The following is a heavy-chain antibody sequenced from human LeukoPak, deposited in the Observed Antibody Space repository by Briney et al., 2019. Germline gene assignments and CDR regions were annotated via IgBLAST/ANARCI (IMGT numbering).Heavy chain of an antibody. V-gene: IGHV3-30*02. CDR3: AKSAVGATLGDY. CDR1: GFTFSSYG. D-gene: IGHD1-26*01. J-gene: IGHJ4*02. CDR2: IRYDGSNK. Sequence: GGSLRLSCAASGFTFSSYGMHWVRQAPGKGLEWVAFIRYDGSNKYYADSVKGRFTISRDNSRDTLYLQMISPRAEDTAVYYCAKSAVGATLGDYWGQGTPVTVSS.